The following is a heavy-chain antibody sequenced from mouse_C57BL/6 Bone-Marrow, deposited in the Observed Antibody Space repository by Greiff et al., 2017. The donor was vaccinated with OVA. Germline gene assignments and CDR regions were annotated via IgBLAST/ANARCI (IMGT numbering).Heavy chain of an antibody. J-gene: IGHJ3*01. CDR1: GFNIKDDY. V-gene: IGHV14-4*01. D-gene: IGHD2-5*01. CDR3: AISNYEFAY. CDR2: IDPENGDT. Sequence: VQLQQSGAELVRPGASVKLSCTASGFNIKDDYMHWVKQRPEQGLEWIGWIDPENGDTEYASKFQGKATITADTSSNTAYLQLSSLTSEDTAVYYSAISNYEFAYWGQGTLVTVSA.